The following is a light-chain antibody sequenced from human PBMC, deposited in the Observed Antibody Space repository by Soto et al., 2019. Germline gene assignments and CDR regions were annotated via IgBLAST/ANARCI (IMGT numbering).Light chain of an antibody. CDR1: QSVSKN. J-gene: IGKJ3*01. CDR3: QQYNNWPT. Sequence: EIVMTQVPATLSVSPGERATLSCRASQSVSKNLAWYQQKPGQAPRLLIFDASMRATGIPARFSGSGSGTDFTLTISSLQSEDFAIYFCQQYNNWPTFGPGTKVDIK. V-gene: IGKV3-15*01. CDR2: DAS.